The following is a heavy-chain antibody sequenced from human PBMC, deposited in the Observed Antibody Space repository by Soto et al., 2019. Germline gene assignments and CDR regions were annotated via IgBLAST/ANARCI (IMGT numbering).Heavy chain of an antibody. CDR2: TYYRSKLYT. V-gene: IGHV6-1*01. D-gene: IGHD6-13*01. Sequence: PSQTLSLTCVISGDSVSTNSASSNWIRQSPSRGLEWLGRTYYRSKLYTAFAASVSSRIIINPDTSKNQFSLQLNSVSPEDTAVYYCVRSSKWAFDYWRLGTMGTSPQ. J-gene: IGHJ4*02. CDR3: VRSSKWAFDY. CDR1: GDSVSTNSAS.